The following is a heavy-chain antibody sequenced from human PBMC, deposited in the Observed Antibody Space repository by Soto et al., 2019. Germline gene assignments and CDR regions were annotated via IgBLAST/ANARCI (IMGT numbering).Heavy chain of an antibody. CDR3: ARPYSSIAARPGGVWFDP. D-gene: IGHD6-6*01. CDR1: GGSISSSSYY. CDR2: IYYSGST. J-gene: IGHJ5*02. Sequence: SETLSLTCTVSGGSISSSSYYWGWIRQPPGKGLEWIGSIYYSGSTYYNPSLKSRVTISVDTSKNQFSLKLSSVTAADTAVYYCARPYSSIAARPGGVWFDPWGQGTLVTVSS. V-gene: IGHV4-39*01.